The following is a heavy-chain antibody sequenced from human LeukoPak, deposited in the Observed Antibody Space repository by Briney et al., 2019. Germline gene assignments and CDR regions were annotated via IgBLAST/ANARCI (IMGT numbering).Heavy chain of an antibody. CDR3: ARDGVVRGVSVDY. J-gene: IGHJ4*02. Sequence: GGSLRLSCAASGFTFSNAWMSWVRQAPGKGLEWVANIKQDGSEEYYVDSVKGRFTISRDNAKNSLYLPMNSLRAEDTAVYYCARDGVVRGVSVDYWGQGTLVTVSS. D-gene: IGHD3-10*01. V-gene: IGHV3-7*01. CDR1: GFTFSNAW. CDR2: IKQDGSEE.